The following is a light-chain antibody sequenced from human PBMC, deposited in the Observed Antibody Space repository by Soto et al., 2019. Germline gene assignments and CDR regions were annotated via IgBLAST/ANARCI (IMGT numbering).Light chain of an antibody. Sequence: DIQLTQSPSFLSASVGDRVTITCRASQGISSYLAWYQQKPGKAPKLLIYAASTLQTGVPSRFSGSESGTEFTLTISSLQPEDYATYYCQQLNSYPLTFGRGTRLEIK. CDR2: AAS. CDR1: QGISSY. J-gene: IGKJ5*01. V-gene: IGKV1-9*01. CDR3: QQLNSYPLT.